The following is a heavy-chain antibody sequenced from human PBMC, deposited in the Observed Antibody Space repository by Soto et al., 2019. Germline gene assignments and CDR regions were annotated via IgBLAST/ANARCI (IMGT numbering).Heavy chain of an antibody. CDR1: GFTFGRYV. CDR2: ISGSGGGS. J-gene: IGHJ6*03. Sequence: EVQLLESGGGLVQPGGSLRLSCAASGFTFGRYVMSWVRQAPGKGLEWVSVISGSGGGSYYADSVKGRFTIARDNSKNTLYLQMKSLRVGDTAVYYCARPDGDYFYYHMDVWGKGTPVTVSS. V-gene: IGHV3-23*01. D-gene: IGHD3-10*01. CDR3: ARPDGDYFYYHMDV.